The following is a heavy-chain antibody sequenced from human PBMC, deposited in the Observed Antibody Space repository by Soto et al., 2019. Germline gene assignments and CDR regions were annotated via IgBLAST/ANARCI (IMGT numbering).Heavy chain of an antibody. CDR1: GFTFSSYG. D-gene: IGHD6-13*01. J-gene: IGHJ6*03. V-gene: IGHV3-30*18. CDR3: AKDHRAAAGSGGYYMDV. CDR2: ISYDGSNK. Sequence: GGSLRLSCAASGFTFSSYGMHWVRQAPGKGLEWVAVISYDGSNKYYADSVKGRFTISRDNSKNTLYLQMNSLRAEDTAVYYCAKDHRAAAGSGGYYMDVWGKGTTVTVSS.